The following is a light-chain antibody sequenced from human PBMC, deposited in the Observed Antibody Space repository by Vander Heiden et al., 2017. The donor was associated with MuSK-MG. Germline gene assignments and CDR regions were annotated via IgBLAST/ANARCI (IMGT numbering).Light chain of an antibody. V-gene: IGKV1-39*01. J-gene: IGKJ4*01. Sequence: DIQMTQSPSSLSASVGDRVTVTCRASQSISTYLNWYQQKPGKAPKLLIYAASSLPRGVPPRSSGRGSATDFTLSISMLQPAAFAPSSSQQSDTTPLTFGGGTKVEIK. CDR2: AAS. CDR1: QSISTY. CDR3: QQSDTTPLT.